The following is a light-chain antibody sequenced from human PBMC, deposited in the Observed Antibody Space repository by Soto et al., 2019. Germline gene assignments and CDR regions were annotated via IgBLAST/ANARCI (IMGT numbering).Light chain of an antibody. J-gene: IGKJ2*01. Sequence: DIVLTQTPLSSPVTLGQPASISCRSSQSLVHSDGNTYFNWLQQTPGQPPRLLIYKISKRFPGVPDRCSGSGAGTDCTLKISRVEAEDVGVYYCLQATQSYTFGQGTKLEIK. CDR2: KIS. V-gene: IGKV2-24*01. CDR1: QSLVHSDGNTY. CDR3: LQATQSYT.